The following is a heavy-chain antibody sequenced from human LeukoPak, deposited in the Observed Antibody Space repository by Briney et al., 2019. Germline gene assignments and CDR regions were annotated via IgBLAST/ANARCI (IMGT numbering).Heavy chain of an antibody. CDR3: VRAGSIFWNSEYRVQQARRFDY. CDR2: INHSGST. Sequence: SETLSLTCAVYGGSFSGYYWSWIRQPPGKGLEWIGEINHSGSTNYNPSLKSRVTISVDTSKNQFSLKLSSVTAADTAVYYCVRAGSIFWNSEYRVQQARRFDYWGQGTLVTVSS. V-gene: IGHV4-34*01. J-gene: IGHJ4*02. D-gene: IGHD3-9*01. CDR1: GGSFSGYY.